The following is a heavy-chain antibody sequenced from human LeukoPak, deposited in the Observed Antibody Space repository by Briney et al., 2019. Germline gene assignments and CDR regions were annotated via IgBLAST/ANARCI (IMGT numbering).Heavy chain of an antibody. D-gene: IGHD6-13*01. CDR3: ARDTKLSIAAGEVNWFDP. V-gene: IGHV4-39*07. Sequence: SETLSLTCTVSGGSISTNNYYWGWIRQPPGKGLEWIGTIYYSGSTYYNPSLKGRVTISVDTSKNQFSLKLSSVTAADTAVYYCARDTKLSIAAGEVNWFDPWGQGTLVTVSS. CDR2: IYYSGST. J-gene: IGHJ5*02. CDR1: GGSISTNNYY.